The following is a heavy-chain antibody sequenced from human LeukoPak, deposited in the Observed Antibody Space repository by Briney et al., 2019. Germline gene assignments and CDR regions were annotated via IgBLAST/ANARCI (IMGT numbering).Heavy chain of an antibody. D-gene: IGHD6-13*01. CDR1: GFTFSSNS. V-gene: IGHV3-21*01. CDR2: ISSSSSYI. Sequence: GGSRRLSCAPSGFTFSSNSMNWFPQAPGKGREWVSSISSSSSYIYYADSVKGRFTISRDNAKNSLYLQMNSLRAEDTAVYYCARAPSSSYDYWGQGTLVTVSS. J-gene: IGHJ4*02. CDR3: ARAPSSSYDY.